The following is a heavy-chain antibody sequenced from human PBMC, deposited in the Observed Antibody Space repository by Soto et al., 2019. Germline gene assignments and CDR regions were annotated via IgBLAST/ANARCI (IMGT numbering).Heavy chain of an antibody. V-gene: IGHV3-48*01. Sequence: GGSLRLSCAASGFTLSSYSMNWARQVPGKGLEMVSYISGSSDTIYYADSVKGRFTISRDNAKNSLYLQMNSLRADDTAIYYCARDVGYSSSSDYYYYYYMDVWGKGTTVTVSS. CDR1: GFTLSSYS. CDR2: ISGSSDTI. J-gene: IGHJ6*03. CDR3: ARDVGYSSSSDYYYYYYMDV. D-gene: IGHD6-6*01.